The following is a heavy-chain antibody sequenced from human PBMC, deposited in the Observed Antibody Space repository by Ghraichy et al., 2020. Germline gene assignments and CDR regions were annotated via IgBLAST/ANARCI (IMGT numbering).Heavy chain of an antibody. CDR2: ISGSGGST. J-gene: IGHJ4*02. CDR3: TKKAATIIVVPDGIDH. D-gene: IGHD3-22*01. Sequence: GESLNISCAASGFNFSRYAMNWVRQAPGKGLEWVSGISGSGGSTWYPDSVRGRFIISRDNSKNIMHLQMNGLRADDTAVYYCTKKAATIIVVPDGIDHWGRGVRVTVSS. CDR1: GFNFSRYA. V-gene: IGHV3-23*01.